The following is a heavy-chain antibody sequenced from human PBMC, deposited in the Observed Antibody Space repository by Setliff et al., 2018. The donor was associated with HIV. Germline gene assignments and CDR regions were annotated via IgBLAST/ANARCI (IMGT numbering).Heavy chain of an antibody. CDR1: GYSISSGYY. Sequence: SETLSLTCTVSGYSISSGYYWGWIRQPPGKGLEWIGSIYHSGSTYYNPSLKSRVTISVDTSKNQFSLKLSSVTAADTAVYYCASTDSSGWYADRSGFDPWGQGTLVTVSS. CDR3: ASTDSSGWYADRSGFDP. D-gene: IGHD6-19*01. CDR2: IYHSGST. V-gene: IGHV4-38-2*02. J-gene: IGHJ5*02.